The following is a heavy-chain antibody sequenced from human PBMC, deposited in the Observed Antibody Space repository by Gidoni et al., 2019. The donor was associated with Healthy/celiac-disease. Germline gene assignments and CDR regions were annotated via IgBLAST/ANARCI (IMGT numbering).Heavy chain of an antibody. Sequence: QVQLQESGPGLVKPSATLSLTCTVSGGSISSYYWSWIRQPAGKGLEWIGRIYTSGSTNYNPALKSRVTMSVDTSKNQFSLKLSSVTAADTAVYYCASSYCSSTSCAGTFDYWGQGTLVTVSS. CDR1: GGSISSYY. V-gene: IGHV4-4*07. D-gene: IGHD2-2*01. CDR2: IYTSGST. J-gene: IGHJ4*02. CDR3: ASSYCSSTSCAGTFDY.